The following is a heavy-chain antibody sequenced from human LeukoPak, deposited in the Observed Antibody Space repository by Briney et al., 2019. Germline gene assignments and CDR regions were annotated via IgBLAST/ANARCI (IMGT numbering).Heavy chain of an antibody. CDR1: GGSISCSSYY. CDR3: ARQEEVPAAANWSDP. J-gene: IGHJ5*02. Sequence: PSETLSLTCTVSGGSISCSSYYWGWIRQPPGKGLEWIGSIYYSGSTYYNPSLKSRVTISVDTSKNQFSLKLSSVTAADTAVYYCARQEEVPAAANWSDPWGQGTLVTVSS. D-gene: IGHD2-2*01. CDR2: IYYSGST. V-gene: IGHV4-39*01.